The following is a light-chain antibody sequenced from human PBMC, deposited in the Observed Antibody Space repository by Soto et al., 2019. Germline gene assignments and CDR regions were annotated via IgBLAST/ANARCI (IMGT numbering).Light chain of an antibody. J-gene: IGKJ4*01. CDR3: QKDTNVPA. Sequence: DIQMTQSPSSLSASVGDRVTITCRASQGIRNSLAWYQQIPGTVPKLLISAASTLQSGVPSRFSGSGSGTDFTLTISSLQPEDVATYYCQKDTNVPACGGWTKVEIK. CDR2: AAS. V-gene: IGKV1-27*01. CDR1: QGIRNS.